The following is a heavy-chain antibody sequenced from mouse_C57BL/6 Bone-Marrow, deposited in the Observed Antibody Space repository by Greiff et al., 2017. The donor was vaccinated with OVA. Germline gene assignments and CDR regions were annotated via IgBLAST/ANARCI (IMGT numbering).Heavy chain of an antibody. D-gene: IGHD4-1*01. V-gene: IGHV5-4*03. Sequence: DVKLVESGGGLVKPGGSLTLSCAASGFTFSSYAMSWVRQTPEKRLEWVATISDGGSYTYYPDNVKGRFTISRDNAKNNLYLQMSHLKSEDTAMYYCAVTGNAYWGQGTLVTVSA. CDR2: ISDGGSYT. CDR1: GFTFSSYA. CDR3: AVTGNAY. J-gene: IGHJ3*01.